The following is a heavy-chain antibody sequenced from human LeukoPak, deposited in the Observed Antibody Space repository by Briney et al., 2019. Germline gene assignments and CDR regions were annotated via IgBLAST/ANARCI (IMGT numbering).Heavy chain of an antibody. Sequence: PSETLSLTCTVSGGSISSYYWSWIWQPAGKGLEWIGRIYTSGSTNYNPSLKSRVTMSVDTSKNQFSLKLSSVTAADTAVYYCARVGYSYGLAGLYNWFDPWGQGTLVTVSS. D-gene: IGHD5-18*01. CDR3: ARVGYSYGLAGLYNWFDP. CDR1: GGSISSYY. J-gene: IGHJ5*02. V-gene: IGHV4-4*07. CDR2: IYTSGST.